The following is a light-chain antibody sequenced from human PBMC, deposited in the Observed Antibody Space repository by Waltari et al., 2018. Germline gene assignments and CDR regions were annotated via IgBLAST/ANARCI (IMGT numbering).Light chain of an antibody. CDR3: CSYGGTTNWM. CDR1: SSDIGSYDL. Sequence: QSGLTQPASVSGSPGQSITISCTGTSSDIGSYDLVSWYLLLPGKAPKLLISEVSQRPSEVSTRFSGSKSGNTASLTISGLQAEDEADYYCCSYGGTTNWMFGGGTRLTV. V-gene: IGLV2-23*02. CDR2: EVS. J-gene: IGLJ3*02.